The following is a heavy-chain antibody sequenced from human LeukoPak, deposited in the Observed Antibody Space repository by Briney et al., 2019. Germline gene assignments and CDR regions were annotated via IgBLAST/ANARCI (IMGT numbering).Heavy chain of an antibody. Sequence: GGSLRVSFAASEFTFSSYGMHWVRQAPGKGLEWVAVISYDGSNQYYADTVKGRFTISRDNSKNTLYLQMNSLRAEDTAVYYCAKDRLGALYYYDSKGCDRFDYWGQGTLVSVSS. V-gene: IGHV3-30*18. CDR1: EFTFSSYG. CDR2: ISYDGSNQ. CDR3: AKDRLGALYYYDSKGCDRFDY. J-gene: IGHJ4*01. D-gene: IGHD3-22*01.